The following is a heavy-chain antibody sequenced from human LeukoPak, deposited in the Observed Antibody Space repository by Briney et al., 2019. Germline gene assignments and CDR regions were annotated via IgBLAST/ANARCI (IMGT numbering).Heavy chain of an antibody. CDR3: ARVQSSWYYFDY. D-gene: IGHD6-13*01. J-gene: IGHJ4*02. Sequence: ASVKVSCKASGYTFTGYYMHWVRQAPGQGLEWMGWINPNSGGTNYAQKFQGRVTMTRDTSISTAYMELSRLRSDDTAVYYCARVQSSWYYFDYWGQGTLVTVSS. V-gene: IGHV1-2*02. CDR2: INPNSGGT. CDR1: GYTFTGYY.